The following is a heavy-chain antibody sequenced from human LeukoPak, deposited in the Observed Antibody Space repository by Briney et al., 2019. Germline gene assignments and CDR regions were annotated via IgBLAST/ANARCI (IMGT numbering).Heavy chain of an antibody. CDR1: GFTFSTYG. V-gene: IGHV3-20*04. CDR3: ARENYYDSSGYFISVRRGIDY. D-gene: IGHD3-22*01. CDR2: INWNGGST. J-gene: IGHJ4*02. Sequence: RPGGTLRLSCAASGFTFSTYGMSWVRQAPGKGLEWVSGINWNGGSTGYADSVKGRFTISRDNAKNSLYLQMNSLRAEDTALYYCARENYYDSSGYFISVRRGIDYWGQGTLVTVSS.